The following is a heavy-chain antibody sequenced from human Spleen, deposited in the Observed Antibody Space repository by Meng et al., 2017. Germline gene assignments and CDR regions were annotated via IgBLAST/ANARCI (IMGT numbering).Heavy chain of an antibody. V-gene: IGHV1-69*06. CDR2: IIPIFGTA. Sequence: QGQLGQSGAWVKKPGSSVKVSCKASGGTFSSYAISWVRQAPGQGLEWMGGIIPIFGTANYAQKFQGRVTITADKSTSTAYMELSSLRSEDTAVYYCARAYYYDSSGPNWFDPWGQGTLVTVSS. D-gene: IGHD3-22*01. CDR3: ARAYYYDSSGPNWFDP. CDR1: GGTFSSYA. J-gene: IGHJ5*02.